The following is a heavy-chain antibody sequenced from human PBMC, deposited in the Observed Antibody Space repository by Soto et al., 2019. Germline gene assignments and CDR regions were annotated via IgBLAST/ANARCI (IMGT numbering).Heavy chain of an antibody. D-gene: IGHD3-22*01. J-gene: IGHJ4*02. CDR2: IIPILGIA. CDR1: RGTFSSYT. V-gene: IGHV1-69*04. Sequence: SVKVSCKASRGTFSSYTISWVRQAPGQGLEWMGRIIPILGIANYAQKFQGRVTITADKSTSTAYMELSSLRSEDTAVYYCAREQGGYYYDSSGYYDYWGQGTLVTVSS. CDR3: AREQGGYYYDSSGYYDY.